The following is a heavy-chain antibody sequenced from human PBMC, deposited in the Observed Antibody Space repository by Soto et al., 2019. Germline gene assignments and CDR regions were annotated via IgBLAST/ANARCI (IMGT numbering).Heavy chain of an antibody. V-gene: IGHV4-34*01. Sequence: SETLSLTCAVYGGSFSGYYWSWIRQPPGKGLEWIGEINHSGSTNYNPSLKSRVTISVDTSKNQFSLKLSSVTAADTAVYYCAGQESDTDYPDSWGQGPLVTVSS. CDR3: AGQESDTDYPDS. CDR2: INHSGST. J-gene: IGHJ4*02. CDR1: GGSFSGYY.